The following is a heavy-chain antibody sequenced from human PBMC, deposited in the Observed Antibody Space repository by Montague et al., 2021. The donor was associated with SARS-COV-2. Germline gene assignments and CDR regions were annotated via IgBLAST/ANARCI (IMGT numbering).Heavy chain of an antibody. Sequence: SETRSLTCAVSGESISGHFWSWIRQPPGKGLEYIGYIYYSGSTNYNPSLKSRVTMSVDTSKNQFSLKLSSVTAADTAVYYCARGDGHYYGSGTYPYYWGQGTLVTVSS. CDR3: ARGDGHYYGSGTYPYY. CDR1: GESISGHF. D-gene: IGHD3-10*01. CDR2: IYYSGST. J-gene: IGHJ4*02. V-gene: IGHV4-59*11.